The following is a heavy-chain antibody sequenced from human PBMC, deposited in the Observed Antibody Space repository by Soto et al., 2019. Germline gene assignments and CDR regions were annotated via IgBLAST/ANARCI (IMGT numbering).Heavy chain of an antibody. D-gene: IGHD2-15*01. Sequence: QVQLQESGPGLVKPSQTLSLTCTVSGGSISSGGYYWSWIRQHPGKGLEWIGYIYYSGSTYYNPSLKSRVTISVDTSKNQFSLKLSSVTAADTAVYYCARGGGPKFYHYYYGMDVWGQGTTVTVSS. CDR1: GGSISSGGYY. V-gene: IGHV4-31*03. J-gene: IGHJ6*02. CDR3: ARGGGPKFYHYYYGMDV. CDR2: IYYSGST.